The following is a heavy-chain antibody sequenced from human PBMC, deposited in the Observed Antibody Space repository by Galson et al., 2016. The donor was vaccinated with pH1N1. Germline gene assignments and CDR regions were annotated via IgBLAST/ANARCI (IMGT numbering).Heavy chain of an antibody. CDR2: IYYSGST. CDR1: GGSISSGGYY. V-gene: IGHV4-31*03. D-gene: IGHD3-16*01. Sequence: TLSLTCTVSGGSISSGGYYWSWIRQHPGKGLEWIGYIYYSGSTYYNPSLKSRVTISVDTSKNQFSLKLSSVTAADTAVYYCAMVPRGEFLYYMDVWGKGITVTVSS. J-gene: IGHJ6*03. CDR3: AMVPRGEFLYYMDV.